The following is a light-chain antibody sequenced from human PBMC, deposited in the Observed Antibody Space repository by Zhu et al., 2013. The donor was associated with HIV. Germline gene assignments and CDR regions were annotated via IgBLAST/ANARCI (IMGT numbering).Light chain of an antibody. V-gene: IGKV1-27*01. CDR2: AAS. J-gene: IGKJ1*01. CDR1: QGIRNY. Sequence: DIQMTQSPSSLSASVGDRVTITCRASQGIRNYLAWYQQKPGRVPKLLIQAASTLQSGVPARFSGNGSGADFTLIISSLQPEDFATYYCLSYHTAPWTFGQGTKVEMK. CDR3: LSYHTAPWT.